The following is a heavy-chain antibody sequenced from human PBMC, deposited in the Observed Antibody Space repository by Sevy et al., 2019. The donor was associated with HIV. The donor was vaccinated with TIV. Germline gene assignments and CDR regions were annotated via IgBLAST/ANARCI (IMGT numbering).Heavy chain of an antibody. CDR3: ASDVSDNAFDI. V-gene: IGHV1-69*13. Sequence: ASVKVSCKASGGTFSSYAISWVRQAPGQGLEWMGGIIPIFGTANYAQKFQGRVTITADESTSTAYMELSSLGSEDTAVYDCASDVSDNAFDIWGQGTMVTVSS. CDR2: IIPIFGTA. J-gene: IGHJ3*02. D-gene: IGHD3-16*02. CDR1: GGTFSSYA.